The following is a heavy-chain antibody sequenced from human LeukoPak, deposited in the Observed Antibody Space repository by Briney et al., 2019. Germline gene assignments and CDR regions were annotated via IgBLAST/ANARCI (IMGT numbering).Heavy chain of an antibody. D-gene: IGHD6-13*01. J-gene: IGHJ4*02. CDR3: ARSGYSSSWYPDGY. CDR1: GFTFSSYA. CDR2: ISYDGSNK. Sequence: GRSLRLSCAASGFTFSSYAMHWVRQAPGKGLEWVAVISYDGSNKYYADSVKGRFTISRDNSKNTLYLQMNSLRAEDTAVYYCARSGYSSSWYPDGYWGREPWSPSPQ. V-gene: IGHV3-30*04.